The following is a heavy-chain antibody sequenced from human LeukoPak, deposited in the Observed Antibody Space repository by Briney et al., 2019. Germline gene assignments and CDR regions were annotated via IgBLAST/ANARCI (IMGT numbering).Heavy chain of an antibody. Sequence: SQTLSLTCTVSGGSISSGDYYWSWIRQPPGKGLEWIGYIYYSGSTYYNPSLRSRVAMSVDTSKNQFSLKLSSVTAAGTAVYYCASITMVRGAYAQIDDWGQGTLVTVSS. D-gene: IGHD3-10*01. CDR1: GGSISSGDYY. CDR3: ASITMVRGAYAQIDD. J-gene: IGHJ4*02. V-gene: IGHV4-30-4*01. CDR2: IYYSGST.